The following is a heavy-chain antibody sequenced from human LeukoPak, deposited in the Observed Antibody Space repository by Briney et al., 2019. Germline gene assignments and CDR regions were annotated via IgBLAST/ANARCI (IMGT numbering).Heavy chain of an antibody. CDR2: ITGGSDTIT. CDR3: ARAKRNGFDI. Sequence: GGSLRLSCAASGFTFSSYSMNWVRQAPGKGLDWLSYITGGSDTITYYADSVKGRFTISRDNAKNSLYLQMNSLRAEDTAVYYCARAKRNGFDIWGQGTMVTVSS. CDR1: GFTFSSYS. V-gene: IGHV3-48*01. J-gene: IGHJ3*02.